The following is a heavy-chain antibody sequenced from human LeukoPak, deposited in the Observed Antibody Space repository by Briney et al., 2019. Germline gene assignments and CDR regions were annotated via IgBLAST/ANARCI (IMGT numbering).Heavy chain of an antibody. J-gene: IGHJ4*02. V-gene: IGHV4-30-4*08. D-gene: IGHD2-2*01. CDR3: VRTRIRYQLPTAFDY. Sequence: SQTQSLTCTVSGGSISSGDYYWSWIRQPPGKGLEWIGYIYYSGSTYYNPSLKSRLTISVDMAQNQFSLKLSSVTAADTAVYFCVRTRIRYQLPTAFDYWGQGTLVTVSS. CDR1: GGSISSGDYY. CDR2: IYYSGST.